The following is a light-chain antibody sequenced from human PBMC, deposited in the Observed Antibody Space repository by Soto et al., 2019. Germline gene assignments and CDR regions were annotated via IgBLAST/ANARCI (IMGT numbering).Light chain of an antibody. V-gene: IGKV3-20*01. CDR3: LHCDSSPYI. CDR1: QSVSSSY. J-gene: IGKJ2*01. CDR2: GAS. Sequence: EIVLTQSPGTLSLSPGERATLSCRASQSVSSSYLAWYQQKPGQAPRLLIYGASSRATGIPARFSGSGSETHCTLTISGLEPEDFALYYCLHCDSSPYIFGQGTKLEIK.